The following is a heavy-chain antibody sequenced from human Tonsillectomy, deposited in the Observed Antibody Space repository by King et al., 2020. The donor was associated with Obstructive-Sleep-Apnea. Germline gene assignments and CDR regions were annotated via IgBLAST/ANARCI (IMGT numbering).Heavy chain of an antibody. Sequence: VQLVESGGGLVQPGGSLRLSCAASGFTFSSYSMNWVRQAPGKGLEWVSYISSSSSTIYYADSVKGRFTISRDNAKNSLYLQMNSLRAEDTAVYYCARGGKRADTMIVVVIGGSSNDYWGQGTLVTVSS. CDR2: ISSSSSTI. J-gene: IGHJ4*02. CDR3: ARGGKRADTMIVVVIGGSSNDY. D-gene: IGHD3-22*01. CDR1: GFTFSSYS. V-gene: IGHV3-48*01.